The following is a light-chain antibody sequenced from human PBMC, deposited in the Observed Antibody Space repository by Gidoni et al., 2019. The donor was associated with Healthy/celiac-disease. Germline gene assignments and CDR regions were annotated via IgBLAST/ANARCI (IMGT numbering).Light chain of an antibody. Sequence: EIVLTQSTGTLSLSPGERATLSCRASQSVSSSYLAWYQQKPGQAPRLLIYGASSRSTGIPDRFSGSGSGTDFTLTIIRLEPEDFAVYYCQQYGSSPPSTFGQXTKLEIK. J-gene: IGKJ2*02. CDR1: QSVSSSY. CDR3: QQYGSSPPST. CDR2: GAS. V-gene: IGKV3-20*01.